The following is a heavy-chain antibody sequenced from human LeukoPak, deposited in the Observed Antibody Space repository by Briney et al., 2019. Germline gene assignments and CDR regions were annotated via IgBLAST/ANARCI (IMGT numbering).Heavy chain of an antibody. D-gene: IGHD2-21*01. CDR1: GFTVSGNY. Sequence: QTGGSLRLSCAASGFTVSGNYMSWVRQAPAKGLDWVSVIYSGDSTYYADSVKGRFTISRDTSKNILYLQMNSLRAEDAAVYFCAKAPVTSCRGAYCYPFDSWGQGTLVTVSS. CDR3: AKAPVTSCRGAYCYPFDS. V-gene: IGHV3-53*01. CDR2: IYSGDST. J-gene: IGHJ4*02.